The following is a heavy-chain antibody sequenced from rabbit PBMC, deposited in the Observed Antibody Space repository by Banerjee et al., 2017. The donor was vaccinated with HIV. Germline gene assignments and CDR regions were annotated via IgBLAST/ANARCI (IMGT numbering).Heavy chain of an antibody. Sequence: QSLEESGGDLVKPGASLTLTCTASGFTISSYWMCWVRQAPGKGLEWIAYIYPDFGTTDYASWVNGRFTISLDNAQNTVFLQMTSLTAADTATYFCVRAAGYGGYGFATGFDLWGPGTLVTVS. CDR1: GFTISSYW. V-gene: IGHV1S40*01. CDR2: IYPDFGTT. J-gene: IGHJ4*01. D-gene: IGHD6-1*01. CDR3: VRAAGYGGYGFATGFDL.